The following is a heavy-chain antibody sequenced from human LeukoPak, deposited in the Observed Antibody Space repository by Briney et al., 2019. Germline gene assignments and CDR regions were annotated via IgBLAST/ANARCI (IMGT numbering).Heavy chain of an antibody. J-gene: IGHJ5*02. CDR2: IYYSGAT. CDR1: GASISGPS. D-gene: IGHD5-24*01. Sequence: SETLSLTCTVSGASISGPSWNWIRQPPGKGLEWIERIYYSGATNYNPSLKGRVTMSIDTSKNQFSLKLSSVTAANTAVYYCARRPVEMAAIREDNWLVPWGQGTLVTVSS. V-gene: IGHV4-59*08. CDR3: ARRPVEMAAIREDNWLVP.